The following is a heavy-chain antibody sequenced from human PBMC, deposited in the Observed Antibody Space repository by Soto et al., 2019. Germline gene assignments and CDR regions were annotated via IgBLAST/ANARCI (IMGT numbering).Heavy chain of an antibody. CDR2: IYHSGST. J-gene: IGHJ5*02. CDR3: AREGFYCSRTSCMGWFDP. CDR1: SGSISSSNW. Sequence: QVQLQESGPGLVKPSGTLSLTCAVSSGSISSSNWWSWVRQPPGKGLEWIGEIYHSGSTNYNPSLKSRVTISVDKSKDQFSLKLRAVTAADTAVYYCAREGFYCSRTSCMGWFDPWGQGTLVTVSS. V-gene: IGHV4-4*02. D-gene: IGHD2-2*01.